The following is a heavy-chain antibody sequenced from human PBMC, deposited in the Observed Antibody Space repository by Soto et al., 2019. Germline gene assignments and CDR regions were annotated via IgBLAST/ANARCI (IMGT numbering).Heavy chain of an antibody. CDR3: ARVTVSGTITPEKFDY. CDR2: IIPIFGTA. Sequence: QVQLVQSGAEVKKPGSSVKVSCKASGGTFSSYAISWVRQAPGQGLEWMGGIIPIFGTANYAQKFQGRVTITADESTSRAYMELSSLRSEDTAVYYCARVTVSGTITPEKFDYWGQGTLVTVSS. D-gene: IGHD1-26*01. CDR1: GGTFSSYA. V-gene: IGHV1-69*12. J-gene: IGHJ4*02.